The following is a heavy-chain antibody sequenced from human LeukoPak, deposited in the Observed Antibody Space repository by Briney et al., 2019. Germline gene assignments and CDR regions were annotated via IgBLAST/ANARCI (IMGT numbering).Heavy chain of an antibody. V-gene: IGHV3-11*03. J-gene: IGHJ4*02. CDR2: ISHSSGFT. CDR1: GFTFSDYY. CDR3: AKLFKAYSSTWIDY. Sequence: GGSLRLSCAAPGFTFSDYYMSWIRQAPGQGLEWVAYISHSSGFTNYADSVKGRFAISRDNAKNSLYLQMDSLRAEDTAIYYCAKLFKAYSSTWIDYWGQGNLVTVSS. D-gene: IGHD6-13*01.